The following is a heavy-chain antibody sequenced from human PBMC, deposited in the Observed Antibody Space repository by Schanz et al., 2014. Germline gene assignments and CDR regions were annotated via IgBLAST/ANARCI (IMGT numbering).Heavy chain of an antibody. CDR1: GFTFSNYA. J-gene: IGHJ4*02. V-gene: IGHV3-23*01. CDR3: VKGTLPYCTSGRCYPFDF. Sequence: EVQLLESGGGLVQPGGSLRLSCAASGFTFSNYAINWVRQTPERGLEWVSSISDSGDSAFYADSVRGRFTTSRDNSKNTLWLQRNSLRADDTAVYYCVKGTLPYCTSGRCYPFDFWGQGTLVTVSS. D-gene: IGHD2-15*01. CDR2: ISDSGDSA.